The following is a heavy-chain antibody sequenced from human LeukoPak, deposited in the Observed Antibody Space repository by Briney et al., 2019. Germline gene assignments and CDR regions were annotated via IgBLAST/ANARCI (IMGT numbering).Heavy chain of an antibody. CDR3: AREPPGNYDSSGHYYAYFDF. CDR1: GSIFGDYN. D-gene: IGHD3-22*01. CDR2: ISSGSSTI. Sequence: GGSLRLSCAASGSIFGDYNMNWVRQAPGKGLEWVSYISSGSSTIYYADSVKGRFTISRDNAKNSLYLQMNGLTDEDTALYYCAREPPGNYDSSGHYYAYFDFWGQGTLVTVSS. J-gene: IGHJ4*02. V-gene: IGHV3-48*02.